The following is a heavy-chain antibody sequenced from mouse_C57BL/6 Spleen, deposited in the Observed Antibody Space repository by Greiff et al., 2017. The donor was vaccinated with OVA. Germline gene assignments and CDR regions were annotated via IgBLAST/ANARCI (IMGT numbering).Heavy chain of an antibody. V-gene: IGHV2-2*01. Sequence: VQLQQSGPGLVQPSQSLSITCTVSGFSLTSYGVHWVRQSPGKGLEWLGVIWSGGSTDYNAAFISRLSISKDNSKSQVFFKMNSLQADDTAIYYCARSGSSSHYYAMDYWGQGTSVTVSS. J-gene: IGHJ4*01. CDR1: GFSLTSYG. D-gene: IGHD1-1*01. CDR2: IWSGGST. CDR3: ARSGSSSHYYAMDY.